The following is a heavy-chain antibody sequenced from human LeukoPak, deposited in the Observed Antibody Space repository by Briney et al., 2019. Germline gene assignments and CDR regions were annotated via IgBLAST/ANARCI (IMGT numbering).Heavy chain of an antibody. D-gene: IGHD2-15*01. Sequence: PGGSLRLSCAASGFTFGIYAMSWVRQAPGKGLEWVSAISGSGGNTYYADSVKGRFTISRDNSKNTLYLQMNSLRAEDTAVYYCAKEGYCSGGSCYGSPSFDYWGQGTLVTVSS. CDR2: ISGSGGNT. V-gene: IGHV3-23*01. CDR3: AKEGYCSGGSCYGSPSFDY. J-gene: IGHJ4*02. CDR1: GFTFGIYA.